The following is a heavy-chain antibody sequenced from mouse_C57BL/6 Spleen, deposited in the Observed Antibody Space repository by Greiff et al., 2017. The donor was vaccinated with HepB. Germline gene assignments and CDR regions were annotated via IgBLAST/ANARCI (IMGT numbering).Heavy chain of an antibody. CDR2: IYPGSGST. CDR3: ARKVVGAMDY. D-gene: IGHD1-1*01. V-gene: IGHV1-55*01. Sequence: QVHVKQPGAELVKPGASVKMSCKASGYTFTSYWITWVKQRPGQGLEWIGDIYPGSGSTNYNEKFKSKATLTVDTSSSTAYMQLSSLTSEDSAVYYCARKVVGAMDYWGQGTSVTVSS. CDR1: GYTFTSYW. J-gene: IGHJ4*01.